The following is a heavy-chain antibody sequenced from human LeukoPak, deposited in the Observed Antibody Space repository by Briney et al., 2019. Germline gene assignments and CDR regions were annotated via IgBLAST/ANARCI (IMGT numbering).Heavy chain of an antibody. J-gene: IGHJ4*02. Sequence: GGSLRLSCAASGFTVSSNYMSWVRQAPGKGLEWVSVIYSGGSTYYADSVKGRFTISRDNSKNTLYLQMNSLRAEDTAVYYCARDFDYYGSGSYYDYWGQGTLVTVSS. V-gene: IGHV3-66*01. CDR3: ARDFDYYGSGSYYDY. CDR2: IYSGGST. CDR1: GFTVSSNY. D-gene: IGHD3-10*01.